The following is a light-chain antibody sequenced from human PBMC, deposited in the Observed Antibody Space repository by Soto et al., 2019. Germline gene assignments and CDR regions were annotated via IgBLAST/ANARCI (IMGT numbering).Light chain of an antibody. J-gene: IGKJ4*01. V-gene: IGKV3-15*01. CDR3: QQYNNWPLT. CDR2: GAS. CDR1: QSVSSN. Sequence: EIVMTQSPATLSVSPGERATLSCRASQSVSSNLAWYQQKPGQAPRLLIYGASTRATGIPARCSGSGSGTEFTLTISSLQSEDFAVYYCQQYNNWPLTFGGGTQVEIK.